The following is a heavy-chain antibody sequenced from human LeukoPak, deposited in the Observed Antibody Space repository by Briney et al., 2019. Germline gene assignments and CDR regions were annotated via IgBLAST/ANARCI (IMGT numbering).Heavy chain of an antibody. CDR3: SRGLTIFGGRYYYMDV. D-gene: IGHD3-3*01. V-gene: IGHV4-4*07. CDR1: GGSISSYY. J-gene: IGHJ6*03. Sequence: SETLSLTCTVSGGSISSYYWSWIRQPAGKGLEWIGRIYTSGSTNYNPSLKSRVTMSVDTSKNQFSLKLSSVTAADTAVYYCSRGLTIFGGRYYYMDVWGKGTTVTVSS. CDR2: IYTSGST.